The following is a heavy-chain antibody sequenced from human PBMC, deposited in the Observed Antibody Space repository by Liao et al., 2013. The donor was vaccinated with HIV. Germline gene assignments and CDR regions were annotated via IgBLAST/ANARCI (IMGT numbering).Heavy chain of an antibody. V-gene: IGHV4-30-2*01. CDR3: ARAGYDYGDSFSFDY. CDR1: GASISSGGYS. D-gene: IGHD4-17*01. CDR2: IYHSGST. Sequence: QVQLQESGPGLVKPSQTLSLTCAVSGASISSGGYSWSWIRQPPGKGLEWIGHIYHSGSTHYNPSLNTRLTMSVDRSKNQFSLSLSSVTAADTAMYYCARAGYDYGDSFSFDYWGRGTLVTVSS. J-gene: IGHJ4*02.